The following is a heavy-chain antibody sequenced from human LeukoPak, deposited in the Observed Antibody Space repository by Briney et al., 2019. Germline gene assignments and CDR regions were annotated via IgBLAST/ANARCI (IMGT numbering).Heavy chain of an antibody. V-gene: IGHV1-2*06. CDR1: GYTFTVYY. J-gene: IGHJ4*02. CDR2: INPNNGAT. CDR3: TRETGSYHGNDY. D-gene: IGHD1-26*01. Sequence: ASVNVSCKASGYTFTVYYMHWGRQAPGQGLEWMGRINPNNGATNYAQKLQGRVTITGDTSISTAYMELSSLRSDDTAVYYCTRETGSYHGNDYWGQGTLVTVSS.